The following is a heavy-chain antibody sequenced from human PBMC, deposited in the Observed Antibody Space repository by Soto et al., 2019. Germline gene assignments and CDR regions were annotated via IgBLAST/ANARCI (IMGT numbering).Heavy chain of an antibody. J-gene: IGHJ6*02. V-gene: IGHV4-59*01. CDR3: ARVNYGDYYYGMDV. CDR1: GGSINYSY. D-gene: IGHD4-17*01. Sequence: SETLSLTCTASGGSINYSYWTWIRQPPGKGLEWIGYISYTGSANYNASLKSRLTISVDTSKNQFSLKLSSVTAADAALYYCARVNYGDYYYGMDVWGQGTTVTVSS. CDR2: ISYTGSA.